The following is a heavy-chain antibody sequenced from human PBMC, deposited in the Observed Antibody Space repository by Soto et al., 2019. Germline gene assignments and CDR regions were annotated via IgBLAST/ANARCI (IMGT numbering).Heavy chain of an antibody. J-gene: IGHJ2*01. CDR2: INSDGSST. V-gene: IGHV3-74*01. Sequence: PGGSLRLSCAASGFTFSSYWMHWVRQAPGKGLVWVSRINSDGSSTSYADSVKGRFTISRDNAKNTLYLQMNSLRAEDTAVYYCARADRSSDTGTRASFWYFDLWGRGTLVTVSS. CDR3: ARADRSSDTGTRASFWYFDL. D-gene: IGHD1-26*01. CDR1: GFTFSSYW.